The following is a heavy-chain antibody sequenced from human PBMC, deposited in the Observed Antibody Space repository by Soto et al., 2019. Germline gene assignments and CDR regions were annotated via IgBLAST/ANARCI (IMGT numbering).Heavy chain of an antibody. Sequence: QVQLQESGPGLVKPSETLSLTCTVSGGSISSYYWSWIRQPPGKGLEWIGYIYYSGSTNYNPSLKSRVNIPVDTSKNQFSLKLSSVTAADTAVYYCARRSEGRPYWFDPWGQGTLVTVSS. CDR2: IYYSGST. J-gene: IGHJ5*02. CDR1: GGSISSYY. V-gene: IGHV4-59*01. CDR3: ARRSEGRPYWFDP.